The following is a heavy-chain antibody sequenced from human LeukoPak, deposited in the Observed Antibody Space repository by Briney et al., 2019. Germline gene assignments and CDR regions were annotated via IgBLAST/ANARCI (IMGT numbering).Heavy chain of an antibody. D-gene: IGHD5-12*01. CDR2: LIGSSGST. Sequence: GGSLRLSCAASGFTSTKYAMNWVRQAPGRGLEWISVLIGSSGSTDYADSVKGRFTMSRDISKNTLFLQMNSLRAEDTAIYYCAKGAYDYIEIAYFDSWGQGTLVTVSS. V-gene: IGHV3-23*01. CDR1: GFTSTKYA. J-gene: IGHJ4*02. CDR3: AKGAYDYIEIAYFDS.